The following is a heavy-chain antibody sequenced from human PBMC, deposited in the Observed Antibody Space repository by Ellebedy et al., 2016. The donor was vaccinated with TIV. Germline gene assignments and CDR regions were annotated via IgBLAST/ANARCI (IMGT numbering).Heavy chain of an antibody. J-gene: IGHJ3*01. CDR1: GFSFRSYW. D-gene: IGHD4-17*01. CDR3: ATDGSYGDYRSPTHALEV. Sequence: GESLKISCAASGFSFRSYWMSWLRQAPGKGLEWVANMNQDGSEKYYVGSVKGRFTISRDNAKNSLYLQMNTLRAVDTAVYYCATDGSYGDYRSPTHALEVWGQGTMVTVSS. CDR2: MNQDGSEK. V-gene: IGHV3-7*01.